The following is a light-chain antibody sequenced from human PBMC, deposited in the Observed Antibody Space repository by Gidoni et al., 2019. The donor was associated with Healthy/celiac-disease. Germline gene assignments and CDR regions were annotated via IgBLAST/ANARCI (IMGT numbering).Light chain of an antibody. J-gene: IGLJ3*02. Sequence: QSVLTQPPSASGTPGQRVTISCSGSSSTIGINTVNWYQQLPGTAPKLLIYSNNQRSSGVPDRFSGSKSGTSASLAISGLQSEDEADYYCAAWDDSLNGWVFGGGTKLTVL. CDR2: SNN. CDR1: SSTIGINT. CDR3: AAWDDSLNGWV. V-gene: IGLV1-44*01.